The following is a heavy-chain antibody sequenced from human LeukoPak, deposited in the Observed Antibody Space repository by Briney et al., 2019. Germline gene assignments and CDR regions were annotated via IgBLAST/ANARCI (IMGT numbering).Heavy chain of an antibody. CDR2: TYYRSKWYN. J-gene: IGHJ5*02. CDR3: ARVEAGITMIPFDP. Sequence: SQTLSLTCAISGDSVSSNSAAWNWLRQSPSRGLEWLGRTYYRSKWYNDYAVSVKSRITINPDTSKNQFSLQLNSVTPEDTAVYYCARVEAGITMIPFDPWGQGTLVTVSS. D-gene: IGHD3-22*01. V-gene: IGHV6-1*01. CDR1: GDSVSSNSAA.